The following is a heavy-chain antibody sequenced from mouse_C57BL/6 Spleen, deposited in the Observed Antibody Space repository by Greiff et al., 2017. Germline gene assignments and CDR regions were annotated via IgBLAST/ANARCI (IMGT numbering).Heavy chain of an antibody. V-gene: IGHV1-22*01. CDR1: GYTFTDYN. D-gene: IGHD3-2*02. CDR3: ARSPGYYAMDY. Sequence: VQLQQSGPELVKPGASVKISCKASGYTFTDYNMHWVKQSHGKSLEWIGFINPNNGGTSYNQKFKGKATLTVNKSSSTAYMELRSLTSEESAVYYCARSPGYYAMDYWGQGTSVTVSS. J-gene: IGHJ4*01. CDR2: INPNNGGT.